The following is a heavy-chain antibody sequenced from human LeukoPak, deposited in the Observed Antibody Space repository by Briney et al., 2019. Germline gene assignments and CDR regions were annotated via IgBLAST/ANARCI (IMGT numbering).Heavy chain of an antibody. CDR1: GGTFSSYA. CDR2: IIPIFDTA. J-gene: IGHJ5*02. V-gene: IGHV1-69*13. CDR3: ARDPPPFGIFGVVTWRWFDP. D-gene: IGHD3-3*01. Sequence: SVKVSCKASGGTFSSYAISWVRQAPGQGLEWMGGIIPIFDTANYAQKFQGRVTITADESTSTAYMELSSLRSEDTAVYYCARDPPPFGIFGVVTWRWFDPWGQGTLVTVSS.